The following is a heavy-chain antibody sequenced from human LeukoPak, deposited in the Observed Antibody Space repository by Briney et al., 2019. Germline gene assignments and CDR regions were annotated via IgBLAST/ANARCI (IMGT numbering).Heavy chain of an antibody. CDR2: ISAYNGNT. Sequence: GASVKVSFKASGYSFTSYGITWVRQAPGQGLEWMGWISAYNGNTNYAQLLQGRVTMTTDTSTSTAYMELRSLRSDDTAVYYCARDCDRSGYYCYWGQGTLVTVSS. CDR1: GYSFTSYG. D-gene: IGHD3-22*01. V-gene: IGHV1-18*01. J-gene: IGHJ4*02. CDR3: ARDCDRSGYYCY.